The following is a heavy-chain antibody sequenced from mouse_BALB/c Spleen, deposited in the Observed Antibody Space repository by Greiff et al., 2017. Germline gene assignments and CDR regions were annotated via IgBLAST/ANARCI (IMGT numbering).Heavy chain of an antibody. V-gene: IGHV3-2*02. Sequence: EVQLVESGPGLVKPSQSLSLTCTVTGYSITSDYAWNWIRQFPGNKLEWMGYISYSGSTRYNPSLKSRISITRDTSKNQFFLQLNSVTTEDTATYYCARGCPYAMDYWGQGTSVTVSS. CDR1: GYSITSDYA. CDR3: ARGCPYAMDY. CDR2: ISYSGST. J-gene: IGHJ4*01. D-gene: IGHD6-1*01.